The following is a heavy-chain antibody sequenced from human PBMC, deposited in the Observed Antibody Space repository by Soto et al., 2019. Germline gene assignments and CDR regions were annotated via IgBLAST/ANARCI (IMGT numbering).Heavy chain of an antibody. D-gene: IGHD2-2*01. CDR2: IYYSGST. Sequence: SETLSLTCTVSGGSISSYYWSWIRQPPGKGLEWIGYIYYSGSTNYNPSLKSRVTISVDTSKNQFSLKLSSVTAADTAVYYCARAHIVVVPAAMREPNWFDPWGQGTLVTVST. V-gene: IGHV4-59*01. CDR3: ARAHIVVVPAAMREPNWFDP. CDR1: GGSISSYY. J-gene: IGHJ5*02.